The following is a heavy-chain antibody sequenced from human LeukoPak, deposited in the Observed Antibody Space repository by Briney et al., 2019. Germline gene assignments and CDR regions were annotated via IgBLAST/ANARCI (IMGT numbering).Heavy chain of an antibody. D-gene: IGHD1-26*01. CDR1: GGSLSGYY. CDR3: ARVQAGVGPGH. J-gene: IGHJ4*02. Sequence: SETLSLTCVVYGGSLSGYYWSWIRQPPGKGLEWTGEINHSGTTTYNPSLESRVTISVDTSKNQFSLKLTSVTAADTAVYYCARVQAGVGPGHWGQGTLVTVSS. CDR2: INHSGTT. V-gene: IGHV4-34*01.